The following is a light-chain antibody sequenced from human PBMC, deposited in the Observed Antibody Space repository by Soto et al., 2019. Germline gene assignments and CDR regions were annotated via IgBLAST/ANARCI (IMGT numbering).Light chain of an antibody. V-gene: IGKV1-5*01. CDR3: QQYNSYSQWT. J-gene: IGKJ1*01. CDR1: QGISSW. Sequence: DIQMTQSPSFVSGSVGHRVSISCRASQGISSWVAWYQQKAGKAPKLLIYDASSLESGGPSRFSGSGSGTEFTLTISSLQPDDFATYYCQQYNSYSQWTFGQGTKVDIK. CDR2: DAS.